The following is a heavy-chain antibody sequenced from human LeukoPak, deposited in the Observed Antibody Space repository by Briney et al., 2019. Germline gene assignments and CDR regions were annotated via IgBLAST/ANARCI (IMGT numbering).Heavy chain of an antibody. V-gene: IGHV4-61*09. CDR2: IYTSGTTT. CDR1: DDPINSGVYY. Sequence: SENLSLTRTVSDDPINSGVYYWNWIRQPAGKGLEWIGHIYTSGTTTNSNPSLKSRVAISLDTSKNHFSLKLSSVTAADTAVYYCARAKKRSGRSRNFYLDVWGKGTTVTVSS. CDR3: ARAKKRSGRSRNFYLDV. J-gene: IGHJ6*03. D-gene: IGHD1-26*01.